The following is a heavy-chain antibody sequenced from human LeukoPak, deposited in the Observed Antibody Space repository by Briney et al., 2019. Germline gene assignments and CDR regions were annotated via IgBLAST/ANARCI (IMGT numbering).Heavy chain of an antibody. CDR1: GGSFSGYY. V-gene: IGHV4-34*01. D-gene: IGHD1-26*01. Sequence: PSETLSLTCAVCGGSFSGYYWSWIRQPPGKGLEWIGEINHSGSTNYNPSLKSRVTISVDTSKNQFSLKLSSVTAADTAVYYCARGDLWEMDAFDIWGQGTMVTVSS. J-gene: IGHJ3*02. CDR2: INHSGST. CDR3: ARGDLWEMDAFDI.